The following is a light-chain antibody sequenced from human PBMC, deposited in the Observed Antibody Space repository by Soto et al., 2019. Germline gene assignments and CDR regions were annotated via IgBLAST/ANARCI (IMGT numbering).Light chain of an antibody. CDR2: EVS. CDR3: NSYTASSTLLYV. CDR1: SSDVGVYNY. J-gene: IGLJ1*01. Sequence: QSVLTQPASVSGSPGQSITISCTGTSSDVGVYNYVSWYQQHPGKAPKLMIYEVSNRPSGVSNRFSGSKSGNTASLTISGLQPEDEADYYCNSYTASSTLLYVFGTGT. V-gene: IGLV2-14*01.